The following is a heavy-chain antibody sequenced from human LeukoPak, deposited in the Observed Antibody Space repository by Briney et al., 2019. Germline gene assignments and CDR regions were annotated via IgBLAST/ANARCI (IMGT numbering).Heavy chain of an antibody. CDR2: IRSKANSYAT. V-gene: IGHV3-73*01. D-gene: IGHD2-2*01. CDR3: TSNSLRYCSSTSCSKQYYYYGMDV. CDR1: A. J-gene: IGHJ6*02. Sequence: AMHWVRQASGKGLEWVGRIRSKANSYATAYAASVKGRFTISRDDSKNTAYLQMNSLKTEDTAVYYCTSNSLRYCSSTSCSKQYYYYGMDVWGQGTTVTVSS.